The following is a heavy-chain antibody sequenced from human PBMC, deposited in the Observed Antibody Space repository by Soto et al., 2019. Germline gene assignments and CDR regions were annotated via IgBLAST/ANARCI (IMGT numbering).Heavy chain of an antibody. CDR3: AKDILTGYYIAFDY. CDR2: INGGGTST. Sequence: PGGSLRLSCAASGFTLSSYAMSWVRQSPGKELEWVSTINGGGTSTYYAASVKGRFTISRDNSKNTLYLQMNSLRAEDTALYYCAKDILTGYYIAFDYWGQGTPVTVSS. CDR1: GFTLSSYA. D-gene: IGHD3-9*01. V-gene: IGHV3-23*01. J-gene: IGHJ4*02.